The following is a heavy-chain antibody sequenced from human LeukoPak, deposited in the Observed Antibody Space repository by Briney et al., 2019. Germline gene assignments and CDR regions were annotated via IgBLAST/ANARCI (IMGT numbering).Heavy chain of an antibody. CDR2: INPNSGGT. V-gene: IGHV1-2*02. CDR3: ARVRITTEIVVVPYYFDY. Sequence: ASVKVSCKASGYTFTGYYMHWVRQAPGQGLEWMGWINPNSGGTNYAQKFQGRVTMTRDTSISTAYMELSRLRFDDTAVYYCARVRITTEIVVVPYYFDYWGQGTLVTVSS. J-gene: IGHJ4*02. CDR1: GYTFTGYY. D-gene: IGHD3-22*01.